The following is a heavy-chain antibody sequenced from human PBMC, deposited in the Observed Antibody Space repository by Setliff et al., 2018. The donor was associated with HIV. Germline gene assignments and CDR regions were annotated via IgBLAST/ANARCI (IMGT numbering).Heavy chain of an antibody. CDR1: GASVSSGHYY. Sequence: SETLSLTCTVSGASVSSGHYYWSWVRQPAGKELEWLGRIYTSGRTNYNPSFEGRVTISADTSKNQFSLKPNSVTAADTAVYYCARLIDVRIFDYWGQGTLVTVSS. CDR2: IYTSGRT. CDR3: ARLIDVRIFDY. J-gene: IGHJ4*02. V-gene: IGHV4-61*02.